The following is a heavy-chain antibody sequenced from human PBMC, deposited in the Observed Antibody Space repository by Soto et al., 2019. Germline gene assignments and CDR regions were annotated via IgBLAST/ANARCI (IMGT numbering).Heavy chain of an antibody. CDR1: GFTFSCYS. D-gene: IGHD2-21*02. Sequence: XGSLRLSGAASGFTFSCYSMNWVRQAPGKGLEWVSSISSSSSYIYYADSVKGRFTISRDNAKNSLYLQMHSLRAEDTAVYYCARDGAVVTPAYYYGMDVWGQGTTVIVSS. CDR2: ISSSSSYI. CDR3: ARDGAVVTPAYYYGMDV. V-gene: IGHV3-21*01. J-gene: IGHJ6*02.